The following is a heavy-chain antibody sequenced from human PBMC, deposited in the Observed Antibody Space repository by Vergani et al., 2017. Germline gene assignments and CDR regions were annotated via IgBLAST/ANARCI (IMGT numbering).Heavy chain of an antibody. CDR1: GFTFSSYD. J-gene: IGHJ3*02. CDR3: ARQNRVRRGTAFDI. D-gene: IGHD3-10*01. CDR2: IGTAGDT. Sequence: EVQLVESGGGLVQPGGSLRLSCAASGFTFSSYDMHWVRQATGKGLEWVSAIGTAGDTYYPGSVKGRFTISRENAKNSLYLQMNSLRAGDTAVYYCARQNRVRRGTAFDIWGQGTMVTVSS. V-gene: IGHV3-13*01.